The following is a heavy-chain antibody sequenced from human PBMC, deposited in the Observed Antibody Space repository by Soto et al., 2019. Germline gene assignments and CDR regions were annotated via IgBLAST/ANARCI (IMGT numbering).Heavy chain of an antibody. Sequence: EVQLVESGGGLVKPGGSLRLSCAASGFTFSSYSMNWVRQAPGKGLEWVSSISSSSSYLYYADSVKGRFTISRDNAKNSLYLQMNSLRAEDTAVYYCARPNIVVVPGAALPDPVYGMDVWGQGTTVTVSS. CDR3: ARPNIVVVPGAALPDPVYGMDV. CDR1: GFTFSSYS. D-gene: IGHD2-2*01. V-gene: IGHV3-21*01. CDR2: ISSSSSYL. J-gene: IGHJ6*02.